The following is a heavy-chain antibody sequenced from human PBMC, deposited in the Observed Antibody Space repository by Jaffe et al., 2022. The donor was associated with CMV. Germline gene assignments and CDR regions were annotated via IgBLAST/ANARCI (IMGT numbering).Heavy chain of an antibody. V-gene: IGHV3-15*05. Sequence: EVQLVESGGGLVNPGGSLRLSCAASGFTFSNAWMSWVRQAPGKGLEWVGRIKRKSDGGTTDYAAPVKGRFTIARDDSKNTVYLQMNSLKTEDTAVYYCMAPTYYDFLSGYDDGFDMWGQGTMVTVSS. CDR3: MAPTYYDFLSGYDDGFDM. D-gene: IGHD3-3*01. CDR2: IKRKSDGGTT. J-gene: IGHJ3*02. CDR1: GFTFSNAW.